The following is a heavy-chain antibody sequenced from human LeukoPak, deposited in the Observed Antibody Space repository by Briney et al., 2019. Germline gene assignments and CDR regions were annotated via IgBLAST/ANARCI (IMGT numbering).Heavy chain of an antibody. CDR1: GGSFSGYY. J-gene: IGHJ3*02. Sequence: SETLSLTCAVYGGSFSGYYWSWIRQPPGKGLEWIGGINHSGSTNYNPSLKSRVTISVDTSKNQFSLKLSSVTAADTAVYYCARGRDGYNYDAFDIWGQGTMVTVSS. CDR3: ARGRDGYNYDAFDI. D-gene: IGHD5-24*01. CDR2: INHSGST. V-gene: IGHV4-34*01.